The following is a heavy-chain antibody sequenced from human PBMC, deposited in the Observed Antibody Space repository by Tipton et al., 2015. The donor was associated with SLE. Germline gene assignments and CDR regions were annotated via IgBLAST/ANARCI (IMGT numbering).Heavy chain of an antibody. Sequence: TLSLTCAVSGGSSSRGGYSWNWIRQPPGKGLEWMGYTYQSGSTYYNPSLKSRVTISVDRSKNQFSLKLSSVTAADTAVYYCARGYGPSSYGMDVWGQGTTVTVSS. V-gene: IGHV4-30-2*01. CDR3: ARGYGPSSYGMDV. CDR1: GGSSSRGGYS. D-gene: IGHD1-14*01. CDR2: TYQSGST. J-gene: IGHJ6*02.